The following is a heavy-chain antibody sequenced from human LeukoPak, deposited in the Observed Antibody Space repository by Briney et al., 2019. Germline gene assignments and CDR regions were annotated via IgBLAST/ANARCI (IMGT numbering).Heavy chain of an antibody. Sequence: GGSLRLSCGASGFTFSNYWMHCVRQAPGKGLEWVSRINPDGSSSNYAASVKGRFTMSRDNAKNTVYLQMASLRVEDTAVFYCVRQAVAGDSGIAYWGRGTQVTISS. CDR3: VRQAVAGDSGIAY. CDR1: GFTFSNYW. V-gene: IGHV3-74*01. J-gene: IGHJ4*02. CDR2: INPDGSSS. D-gene: IGHD4-17*01.